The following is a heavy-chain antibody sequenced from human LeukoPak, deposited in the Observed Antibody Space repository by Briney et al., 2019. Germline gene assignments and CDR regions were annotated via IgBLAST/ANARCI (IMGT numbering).Heavy chain of an antibody. V-gene: IGHV1-69*10. D-gene: IGHD2-2*01. Sequence: SVKVSCKASGGTFISYAISWVRQAPGQGLEWMGRIIPIFGIANYAQKFQGRVRITADKSTSTAYMELSSLRSEDTAVYYCARCSSTSCTQQTIGMDVWGQGTTVTVSS. J-gene: IGHJ6*02. CDR2: IIPIFGIA. CDR3: ARCSSTSCTQQTIGMDV. CDR1: GGTFISYA.